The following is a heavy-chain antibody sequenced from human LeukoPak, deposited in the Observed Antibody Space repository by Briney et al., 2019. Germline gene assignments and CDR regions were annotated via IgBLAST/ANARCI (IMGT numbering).Heavy chain of an antibody. D-gene: IGHD3-22*01. Sequence: SSETLSLTCAVSGRSISSDGYSGSWIRQPPGKGGEWIGYIYHSGSTYYNPSLKSRVTISVDRSKTQFSLKLSSVTAADRAVYYCARGNQYSSGRRVLDAFDIWGQGTMVTASS. CDR3: ARGNQYSSGRRVLDAFDI. V-gene: IGHV4-30-2*01. CDR2: IYHSGST. CDR1: GRSISSDGYS. J-gene: IGHJ3*02.